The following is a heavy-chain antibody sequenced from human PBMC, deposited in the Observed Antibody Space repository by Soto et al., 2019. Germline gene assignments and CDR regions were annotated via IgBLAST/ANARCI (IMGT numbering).Heavy chain of an antibody. D-gene: IGHD2-15*01. CDR2: IPQDGSDG. CDR1: GFTLSMYS. V-gene: IGHV3-7*03. J-gene: IGHJ6*02. Sequence: DVQLKESGGGLVQPGQSLRLSCEASGFTLSMYSMTWVRQAPGKGLEWVAKIPQDGSDGHYLDSVKGRFTISRDNAKKAVYLQMNSLRADDTAVYYCARDHLILPAHACFYGSDVWGQGAKVTVSS. CDR3: ARDHLILPAHACFYGSDV.